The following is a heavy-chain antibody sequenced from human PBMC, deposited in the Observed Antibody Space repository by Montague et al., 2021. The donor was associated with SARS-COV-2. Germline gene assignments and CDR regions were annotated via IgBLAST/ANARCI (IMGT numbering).Heavy chain of an antibody. CDR1: GGSISSSNYY. CDR3: ARDDIVLQGVTKGMDV. CDR2: MYYSGST. Sequence: SETLSLTCTVSGGSISSSNYYWGWIRQPPGKGLEWIGNMYYSGSTYYNPSPKGRVTISIDTSKNQFSLKLSSVTAADTSVYYCARDDIVLQGVTKGMDVWGQGTTVTVSS. J-gene: IGHJ6*02. D-gene: IGHD3-10*01. V-gene: IGHV4-39*07.